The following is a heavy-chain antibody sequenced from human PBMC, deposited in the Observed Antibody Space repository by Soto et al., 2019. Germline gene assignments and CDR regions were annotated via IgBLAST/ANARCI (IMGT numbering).Heavy chain of an antibody. CDR1: GYSFTSYW. J-gene: IGHJ6*02. Sequence: PGESLKISCKGSGYSFTSYWIGWVRQMPGKGLEWMGIIYPGDSDTRYSPSFQGQVTISADKSISTAYLQWSSLKASDTAMYYCASRGYSGYDRFFDYYGMDVWGQGTTVTVSS. V-gene: IGHV5-51*01. CDR2: IYPGDSDT. CDR3: ASRGYSGYDRFFDYYGMDV. D-gene: IGHD5-12*01.